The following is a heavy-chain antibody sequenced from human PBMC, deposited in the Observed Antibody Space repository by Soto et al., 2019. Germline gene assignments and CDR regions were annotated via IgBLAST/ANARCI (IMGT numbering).Heavy chain of an antibody. CDR1: GGTFSSYA. CDR2: IIPIFGTA. V-gene: IGHV1-69*13. D-gene: IGHD3-3*01. Sequence: GASVKVSCKASGGTFSSYAISWVRRAPGQGLEWMGGIIPIFGTANYAQKFQGRVTITADESTSTAYMELSSLRSEDTAVYYCARGKLGGCLNPFWSGCYYGMDVWGQGTTVTV. CDR3: ARGKLGGCLNPFWSGCYYGMDV. J-gene: IGHJ6*02.